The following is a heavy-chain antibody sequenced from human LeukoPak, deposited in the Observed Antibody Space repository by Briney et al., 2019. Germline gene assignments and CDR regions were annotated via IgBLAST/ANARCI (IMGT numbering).Heavy chain of an antibody. J-gene: IGHJ6*03. V-gene: IGHV1-69*13. Sequence: ASVKVSCKASGGTFSSYAISWVRQAPGQGLEWMGGIIPIFGTANYAQKFQGGVTITADESTSTAYMELSSLRSEDTAVYYCARARQDIVVVPAAMDYYYYYYMDVWGKGTTVTVSS. CDR2: IIPIFGTA. D-gene: IGHD2-2*01. CDR3: ARARQDIVVVPAAMDYYYYYYMDV. CDR1: GGTFSSYA.